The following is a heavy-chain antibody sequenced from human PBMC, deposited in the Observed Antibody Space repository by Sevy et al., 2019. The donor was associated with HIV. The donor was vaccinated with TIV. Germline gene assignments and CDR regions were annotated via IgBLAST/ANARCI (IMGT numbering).Heavy chain of an antibody. V-gene: IGHV3-7*01. Sequence: GGSLILSCAASGFPFSSHWMTWVRQAPGKGLDWVASIKQDGSEMYYVDSVKGRFTISRDNAKNSVYLQMNSLRVEDTAMYYCTTGHQELGMRGQGTLVTVSS. D-gene: IGHD6-13*01. J-gene: IGHJ4*02. CDR2: IKQDGSEM. CDR1: GFPFSSHW. CDR3: TTGHQELGM.